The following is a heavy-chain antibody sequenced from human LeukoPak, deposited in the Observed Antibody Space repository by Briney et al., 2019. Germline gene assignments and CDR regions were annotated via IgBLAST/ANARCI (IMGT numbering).Heavy chain of an antibody. D-gene: IGHD3-16*01. Sequence: ASLKVSCKASGYNFNNFIITWVRLAPGQGLEWMGWISAYNGNTNNAQKFQGRVTMTTDTSTSTAYMEQRSLRSDDTAVYYCARVLRLGELLIRYAFDIWGQGTMVSVSS. CDR1: GYNFNNFI. V-gene: IGHV1-18*01. J-gene: IGHJ3*02. CDR2: ISAYNGNT. CDR3: ARVLRLGELLIRYAFDI.